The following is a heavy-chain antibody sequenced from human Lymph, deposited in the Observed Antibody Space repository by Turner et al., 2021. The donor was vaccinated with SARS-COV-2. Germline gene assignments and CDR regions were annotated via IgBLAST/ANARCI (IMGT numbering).Heavy chain of an antibody. D-gene: IGHD1-26*01. V-gene: IGHV3-30-3*01. CDR1: GFPFSSYA. J-gene: IGHJ5*02. CDR3: ARAGSGSYLSWFDP. Sequence: QVQLVESGGGVVQPGRSLRLSGAASGFPFSSYAMHWVRQAPGKGLEWVAVISYDGSNKYYADSVKGRFTISRDNSKNTLYLQMNSLRAEDTAVYYCARAGSGSYLSWFDPWGQGTLVTVSS. CDR2: ISYDGSNK.